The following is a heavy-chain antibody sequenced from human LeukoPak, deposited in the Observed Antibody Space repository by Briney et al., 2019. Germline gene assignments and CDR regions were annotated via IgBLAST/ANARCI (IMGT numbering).Heavy chain of an antibody. CDR1: GFTFSSYA. CDR2: ISYDGSNK. CDR3: ARGRPHGNDY. V-gene: IGHV3-30*04. D-gene: IGHD4-23*01. Sequence: GGSLRLSCAASGFTFSSYAMHWVRQAPGKGLEWVAVISYDGSNKYYADSVKGRFTISRDNSKNTLYLQMNSLRVEDTAVYYCARGRPHGNDYWGQGTLVTVSS. J-gene: IGHJ4*02.